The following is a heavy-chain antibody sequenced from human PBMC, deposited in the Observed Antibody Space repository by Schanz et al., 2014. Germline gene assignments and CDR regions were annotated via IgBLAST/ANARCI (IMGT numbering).Heavy chain of an antibody. CDR1: GFGFSSYS. J-gene: IGHJ5*02. Sequence: EVQLLESGGGLVQPGGSLRLSCAASGFGFSSYSMNWVRQAPGKGLEWVSYIRRSSTPIYYADSVKGRFTISRDNAKTSLYLQMNSLSAEDTAVYYCARPALWFGDNCFDPWGQGTLVTVSS. CDR2: IRRSSTPI. CDR3: ARPALWFGDNCFDP. V-gene: IGHV3-48*01. D-gene: IGHD3-10*01.